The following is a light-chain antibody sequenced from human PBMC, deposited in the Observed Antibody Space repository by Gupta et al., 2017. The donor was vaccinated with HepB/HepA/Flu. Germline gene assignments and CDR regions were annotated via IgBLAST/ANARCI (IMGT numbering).Light chain of an antibody. CDR2: YND. Sequence: QSVLTQSTSVSGTPGQRVTISCSGSSSNVGRNNVNWYQQLPGTAPKLLIYYNDERPSGVPDRISGSKSGTSVSLAISGLQSEDEADYYCAAWDTSLNVVVFGGGTKLTVL. CDR1: SSNVGRNN. CDR3: AAWDTSLNVVV. V-gene: IGLV1-44*01. J-gene: IGLJ2*01.